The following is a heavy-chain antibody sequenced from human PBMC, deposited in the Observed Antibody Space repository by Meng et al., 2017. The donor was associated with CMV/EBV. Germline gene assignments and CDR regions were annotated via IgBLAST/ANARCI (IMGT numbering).Heavy chain of an antibody. CDR2: ISYDGTTK. CDR3: ARDRVYDFWSGNFDH. Sequence: SCRVSGFSFSSYALHWVRQAPGKGLEWVSFISYDGTTKFYAESVKGRFTVSRDNSKNTLYLQLNSLRPEDTAIYYCARDRVYDFWSGNFDHWGQGDLVTVSS. J-gene: IGHJ4*02. CDR1: GFSFSSYA. V-gene: IGHV3-30*04. D-gene: IGHD3-3*01.